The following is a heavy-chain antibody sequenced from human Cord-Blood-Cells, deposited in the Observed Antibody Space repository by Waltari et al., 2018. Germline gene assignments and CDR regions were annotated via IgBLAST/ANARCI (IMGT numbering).Heavy chain of an antibody. D-gene: IGHD2-15*01. CDR3: ARGYCSGGSCYDY. V-gene: IGHV3-74*01. CDR2: INSDGSST. CDR1: GFSFRSYW. Sequence: EVPLVESGGGLVQHGGALRLSCAASGFSFRSYWTHWVRQAPGKGLVLVSRINSDGSSTSYAGSVKGRFTISRDNAKNTLYLQMNSLRAEDTAVYYCARGYCSGGSCYDYWGQGTLVTVSS. J-gene: IGHJ4*02.